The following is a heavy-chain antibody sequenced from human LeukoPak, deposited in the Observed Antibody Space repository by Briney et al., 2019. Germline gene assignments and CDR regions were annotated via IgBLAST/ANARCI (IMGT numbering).Heavy chain of an antibody. CDR3: ASPSGDYDDAFDI. CDR1: GGSISSSSYY. J-gene: IGHJ3*02. D-gene: IGHD4-17*01. Sequence: SETLSLTCTVSGGSISSSSYYWGWIRQPPGKGLEWIGSIYYSGSTYYNPSLKSRVTISVDTSKNQFFLKLSSVTAADTAVYYCASPSGDYDDAFDIWGQGTMVTVSS. V-gene: IGHV4-39*07. CDR2: IYYSGST.